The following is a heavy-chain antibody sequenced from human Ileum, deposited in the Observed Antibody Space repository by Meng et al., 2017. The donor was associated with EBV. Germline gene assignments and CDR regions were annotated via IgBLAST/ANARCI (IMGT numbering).Heavy chain of an antibody. V-gene: IGHV2-5*02. CDR2: IYWDDDK. Sequence: QITLKESGPTLVKPTQTLTLTCTFSGFSLNTGGMAVSLIRQPPGKALEWLALIYWDDDKRYSPSLKTRLTITKDTSKNQVVLTMTNMDPVDTATYYCARRSFAAGSPDYWGQGTLVTVSS. CDR1: GFSLNTGGMA. CDR3: ARRSFAAGSPDY. D-gene: IGHD3-10*01. J-gene: IGHJ4*02.